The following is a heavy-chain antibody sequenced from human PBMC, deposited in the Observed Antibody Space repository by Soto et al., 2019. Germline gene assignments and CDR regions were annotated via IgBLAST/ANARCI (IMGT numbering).Heavy chain of an antibody. CDR1: GYSFTTSG. D-gene: IGHD3-16*01. J-gene: IGHJ3*02. V-gene: IGHV1-18*01. CDR2: ISTYNGNT. Sequence: ASVKVSCKASGYSFTTSGITWVRQAPGQGLEWMGWISTYNGNTNYAQKLQDRVTLTTDTSTSTAYMELNSLRADDTAVYFCATFTFGRPFDTWGQGTMVTVSS. CDR3: ATFTFGRPFDT.